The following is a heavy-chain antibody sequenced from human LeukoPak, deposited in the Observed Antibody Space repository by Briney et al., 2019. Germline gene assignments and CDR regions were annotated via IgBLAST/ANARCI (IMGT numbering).Heavy chain of an antibody. CDR1: GGSFSDYY. CDR3: ASGPPDIVLMVYATRWNWFDP. V-gene: IGHV4-34*01. CDR2: INHSGST. D-gene: IGHD2-8*01. Sequence: SETLSLTCAVYGGSFSDYYWSWIRQPPGKGLEWIGEINHSGSTNYNPSLKSRVTISVDTSKNQFSLKLSSVTAADTAVYYCASGPPDIVLMVYATRWNWFDPWGQGTLVTVSS. J-gene: IGHJ5*02.